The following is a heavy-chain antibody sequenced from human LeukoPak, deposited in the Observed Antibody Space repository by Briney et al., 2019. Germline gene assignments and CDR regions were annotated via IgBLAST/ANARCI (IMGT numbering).Heavy chain of an antibody. CDR2: ISYDGSNK. Sequence: PGRSLRLSCAASGFTFSSYGMHWVRQAPGKGLEWVAVISYDGSNKYYADSVKGRFTISRDNSKNTLYLQMNSLRAEDTAVYYCARGQGYSSGWYGGVLVHWGQGTLVTVSS. CDR1: GFTFSSYG. J-gene: IGHJ4*02. D-gene: IGHD6-19*01. CDR3: ARGQGYSSGWYGGVLVH. V-gene: IGHV3-30*19.